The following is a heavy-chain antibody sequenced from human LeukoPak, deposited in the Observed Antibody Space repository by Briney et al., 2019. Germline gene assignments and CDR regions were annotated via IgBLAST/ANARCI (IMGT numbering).Heavy chain of an antibody. CDR3: ARDWGDFGPFDY. V-gene: IGHV4-59*01. D-gene: IGHD3/OR15-3a*01. Sequence: SENLSLNCTGYSVSIIYYYWMWIRQPPGKGLEWIGYIYYSGGTHYNPSLKSRVTMLVDTSKNQFSLKLSSVTAADTAVHYCARDWGDFGPFDYWGQGTLVTVSS. CDR1: SVSIIYYY. J-gene: IGHJ4*02. CDR2: IYYSGGT.